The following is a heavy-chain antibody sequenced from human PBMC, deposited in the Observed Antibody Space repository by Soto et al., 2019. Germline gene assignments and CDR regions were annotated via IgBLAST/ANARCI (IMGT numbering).Heavy chain of an antibody. J-gene: IGHJ5*02. CDR2: VSKSGLDT. V-gene: IGHV3-23*01. CDR1: GGTFSSYA. Sequence: PGGSLRLSCVAAGGTFSSYAMSWVRQAPGKGLEWVSAVSKSGLDTNYADFVKGRFTISRDNSKNTMYLQMNSLKTEDTAVYYCTIPRGPMIRPWGQGTLVTVSS. D-gene: IGHD3-22*01. CDR3: TIPRGPMIRP.